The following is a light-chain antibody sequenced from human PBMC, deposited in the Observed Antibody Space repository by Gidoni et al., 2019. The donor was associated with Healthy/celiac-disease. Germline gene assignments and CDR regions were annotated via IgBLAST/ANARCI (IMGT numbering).Light chain of an antibody. J-gene: IGKJ1*01. CDR1: PSLLHGNGYNY. Sequence: DIVMTQSPLSLPVTPGEPASISCSSSPSLLHGNGYNYLDWYLQKPGQAPQLLIYLGSNRASGVPDRFSGSGSGTDFTLKISRVEAEDVGVYYCMQALQTPRTFGQGTKVEIK. CDR3: MQALQTPRT. V-gene: IGKV2-28*01. CDR2: LGS.